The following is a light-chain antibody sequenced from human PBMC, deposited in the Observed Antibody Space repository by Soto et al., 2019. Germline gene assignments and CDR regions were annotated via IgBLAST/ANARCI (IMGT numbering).Light chain of an antibody. Sequence: QSALTQPRSVSGSPGQSVTISCTGTSRDVGGYNYVSWYQQHPGKAPKLMIFDVTKRPSGVPDRFSGSKSGNTASLTISGLQAEDDADYYCCSYAGGYTFWAFGGGTKLTVL. CDR2: DVT. CDR1: SRDVGGYNY. V-gene: IGLV2-11*01. J-gene: IGLJ3*02. CDR3: CSYAGGYTFWA.